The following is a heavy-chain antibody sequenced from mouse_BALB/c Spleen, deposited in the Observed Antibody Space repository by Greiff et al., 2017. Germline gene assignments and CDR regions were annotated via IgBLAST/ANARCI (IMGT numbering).Heavy chain of an antibody. CDR3: ARYRGNYGWFAY. Sequence: EVKLMESGPSLVKPSQTLSLTCSVTGDSITSGYWNWIRKFPGNKLEYMGYISYSGSTYYNPSLKSRISVTRDTSKNQYYLQLNSVTTEDTATYYCARYRGNYGWFAYWGQGTLVTVSA. CDR2: ISYSGST. D-gene: IGHD2-1*01. V-gene: IGHV3-8*02. CDR1: GDSITSGY. J-gene: IGHJ3*01.